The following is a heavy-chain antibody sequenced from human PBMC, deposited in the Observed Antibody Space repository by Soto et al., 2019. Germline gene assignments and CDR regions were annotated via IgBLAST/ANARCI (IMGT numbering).Heavy chain of an antibody. CDR2: ISGSGGST. Sequence: GGSLRLSCAASGFTFSSYAMSWVRQAPGKGLEWVSAISGSGGSTYYADSVKGRSTISRDNSKNTLYLQMNSLRAEDTAVYDCAKGGVSSSSYYYYYYGMDVWGQGTTVTVSS. CDR3: AKGGVSSSSYYYYYYGMDV. D-gene: IGHD6-6*01. CDR1: GFTFSSYA. J-gene: IGHJ6*02. V-gene: IGHV3-23*01.